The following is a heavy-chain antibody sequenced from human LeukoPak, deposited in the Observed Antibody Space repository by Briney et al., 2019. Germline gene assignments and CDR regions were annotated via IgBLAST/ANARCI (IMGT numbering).Heavy chain of an antibody. V-gene: IGHV3-23*01. CDR2: ISGSGGST. CDR1: GFTFSSYA. J-gene: IGHJ4*02. D-gene: IGHD3-22*01. Sequence: GGSLRLSCAASGFTFSSYAMTWVRQAPGKGLEWVSGISGSGGSTYYADSVKGRFTISRDNSKNTLYLQMNSLRAEDTALYYCAKDTSYDSSGYYYYFDYWGQGTLVTVSS. CDR3: AKDTSYDSSGYYYYFDY.